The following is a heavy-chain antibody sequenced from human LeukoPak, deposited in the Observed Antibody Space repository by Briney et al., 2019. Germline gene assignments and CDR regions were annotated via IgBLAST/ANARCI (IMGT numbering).Heavy chain of an antibody. CDR2: INQDGSEK. CDR3: ARDRVWTVLY. CDR1: GFTFSSYS. D-gene: IGHD6-13*01. V-gene: IGHV3-7*01. Sequence: GGSLRLSCAASGFTFSSYSMSWVRQAPGKGLEWVANINQDGSEKYYVDSVKGRFTISRDKAKNSLYLQMNSLRAEDTAVYYCARDRVWTVLYWGQGTLVTASS. J-gene: IGHJ4*02.